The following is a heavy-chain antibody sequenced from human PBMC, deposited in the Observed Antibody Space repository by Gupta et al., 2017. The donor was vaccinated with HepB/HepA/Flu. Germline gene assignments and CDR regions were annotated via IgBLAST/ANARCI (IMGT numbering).Heavy chain of an antibody. V-gene: IGHV1-69*01. Sequence: QVQLVQSGAEVKKPGSSVKVSCKTFGGTFSNYVINWVRQAPGQGLQWMGGIIPMFGPANYPQKFQGRVTISADESTTTVYMDLSSLTSADTAVYYCARGFLEYSYSESSLNWGQGTLVTVSS. CDR2: IIPMFGPA. J-gene: IGHJ4*02. CDR1: GGTFSNYV. CDR3: ARGFLEYSYSESSLN. D-gene: IGHD6-6*01.